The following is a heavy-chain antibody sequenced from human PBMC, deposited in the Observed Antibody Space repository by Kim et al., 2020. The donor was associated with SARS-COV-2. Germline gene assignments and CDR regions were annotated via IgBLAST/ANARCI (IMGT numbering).Heavy chain of an antibody. J-gene: IGHJ4*02. D-gene: IGHD6-19*01. CDR1: GFTFSSYE. CDR2: ISTSGSSI. CDR3: ARETDVAGNDY. V-gene: IGHV3-48*03. Sequence: GGSLRLSCAASGFTFSSYEMNWVRKAPGKGLEWVSYISTSGSSIKYANSVKGRFTLSRDNAKNSLYLQMNSLRAEDTAVYYCARETDVAGNDYWGQGTRVTVSS.